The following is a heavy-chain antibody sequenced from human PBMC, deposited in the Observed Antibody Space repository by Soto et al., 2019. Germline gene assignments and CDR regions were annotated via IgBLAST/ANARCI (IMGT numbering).Heavy chain of an antibody. V-gene: IGHV3-48*03. CDR1: GFTFSSYE. D-gene: IGHD2-8*01. CDR3: ARVGGTVLPGAFDI. J-gene: IGHJ3*02. Sequence: EVQLVESGGGLVQPGGSLRLSCAASGFTFSSYEMNWVRQAPGKGLEWVSYISSSGSTIYYADSVKGRFTISRDNAKNSLYLQMNSLRAEDTAVYYCARVGGTVLPGAFDIWGQGTMVTVSS. CDR2: ISSSGSTI.